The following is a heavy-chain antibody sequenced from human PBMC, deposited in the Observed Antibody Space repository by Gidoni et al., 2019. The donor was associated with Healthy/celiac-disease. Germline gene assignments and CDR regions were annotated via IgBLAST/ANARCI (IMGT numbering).Heavy chain of an antibody. J-gene: IGHJ4*02. CDR2: IWYDGSNK. CDR3: ASEGNEGYSYGYSY. D-gene: IGHD5-18*01. V-gene: IGHV3-33*01. CDR1: GFSFSRYG. Sequence: QVQLVASGGGVVQPGRSLSTSCAESGFSFSRYGMPWVRQAPGKGLGWVAVIWYDGSNKYYADSVKGRFTISRDNSKNTLYLQMNSLRAEDTAVYYCASEGNEGYSYGYSYWGQGTLVTVSS.